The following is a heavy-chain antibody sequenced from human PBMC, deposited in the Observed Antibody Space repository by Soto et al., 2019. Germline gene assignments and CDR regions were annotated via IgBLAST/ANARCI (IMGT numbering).Heavy chain of an antibody. D-gene: IGHD2-21*02. CDR2: INSDGSSI. CDR1: GFPFSSYW. J-gene: IGHJ6*02. V-gene: IGHV3-74*01. Sequence: PGGSLRLSCAGSGFPFSSYWIHWVRQTPGKGLVWVSRINSDGSSISYADSVKGRFTISRDNAKNTLYLQMNSLRAEDTAVYYCARDRMVVTAIHHSYYYYGMDVWGQGTTVTVSS. CDR3: ARDRMVVTAIHHSYYYYGMDV.